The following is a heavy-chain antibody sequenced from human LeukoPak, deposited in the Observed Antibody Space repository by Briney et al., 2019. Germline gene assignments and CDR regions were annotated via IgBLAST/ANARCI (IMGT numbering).Heavy chain of an antibody. Sequence: GFSVPVSYQPSRYTFTHYYMHWVRQAPAHGLEGLGIINPSGGNTSYAQKFQGRVTMTRDPATSTVYMELSSLRSEDTAVYYCAKAPTNYDSSGYNAFDIWGQGTMVTVSS. D-gene: IGHD3-22*01. CDR2: INPSGGNT. CDR3: AKAPTNYDSSGYNAFDI. V-gene: IGHV1-46*01. J-gene: IGHJ3*02. CDR1: RYTFTHYY.